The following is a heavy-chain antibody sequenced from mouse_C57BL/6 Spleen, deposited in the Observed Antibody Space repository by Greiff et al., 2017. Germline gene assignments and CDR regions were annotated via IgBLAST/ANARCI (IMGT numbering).Heavy chain of an antibody. Sequence: QVQLQQPGAELVRPGSSVKLSCKASGYTFTSYWMHWVKQRPIQGLEWIGNIDPSDSETHYTQKFKDKATLTVDKSSSTAYMQLSSLTSEDSAVYYCALYYDYDGFAYWGQGTRVTVSA. CDR3: ALYYDYDGFAY. V-gene: IGHV1-52*01. CDR1: GYTFTSYW. CDR2: IDPSDSET. D-gene: IGHD2-4*01. J-gene: IGHJ3*01.